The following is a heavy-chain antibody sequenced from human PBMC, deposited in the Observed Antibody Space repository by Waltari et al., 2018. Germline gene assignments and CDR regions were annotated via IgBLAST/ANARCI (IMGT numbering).Heavy chain of an antibody. J-gene: IGHJ4*02. V-gene: IGHV3-48*03. D-gene: IGHD2-15*01. Sequence: EVQLVESGGGLVQPGGSLRLSCAVAGFTLRSYERNWVRQAPGKGLEWVAYISSSDKTRYADSVKGRFTISRDNAKNSLYLQMSSLRAEDTAIYYCARVRSVVGEGVYWGQGTLVTVSS. CDR2: ISSSDKTR. CDR3: ARVRSVVGEGVY. CDR1: GFTLRSYE.